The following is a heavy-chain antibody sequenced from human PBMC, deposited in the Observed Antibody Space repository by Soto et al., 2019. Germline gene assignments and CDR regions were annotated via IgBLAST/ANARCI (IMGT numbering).Heavy chain of an antibody. J-gene: IGHJ4*02. CDR2: ILYGGST. V-gene: IGHV4-39*01. Sequence: LSLTFSVSGGSITSSPYYWGWIRQPPGKGLEWIGNILYGGSTYHNPSLKSRVSILVDTSKNQFSLTLSSVTAADTAVYYCASESSSGGSWGQGTLVTVSS. CDR3: ASESSSGGS. D-gene: IGHD3-22*01. CDR1: GGSITSSPYY.